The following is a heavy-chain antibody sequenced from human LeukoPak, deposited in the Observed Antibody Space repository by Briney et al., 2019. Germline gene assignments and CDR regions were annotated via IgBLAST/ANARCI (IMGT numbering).Heavy chain of an antibody. CDR3: ARDSRVPYSPDHCYYYGMDV. V-gene: IGHV4-31*03. D-gene: IGHD6-13*01. Sequence: SQTLSLTCTVSGGSISSGGYYWSWIRQHPGKGLEWIGYIYYSGSTYYNPSLKSRVTISVDTSKNQFSLKLSSVTAADTAVYYCARDSRVPYSPDHCYYYGMDVWGQGTTVTVSS. J-gene: IGHJ6*02. CDR2: IYYSGST. CDR1: GGSISSGGYY.